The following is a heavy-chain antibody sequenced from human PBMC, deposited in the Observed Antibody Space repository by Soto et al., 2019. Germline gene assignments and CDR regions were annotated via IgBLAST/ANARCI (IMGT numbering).Heavy chain of an antibody. Sequence: QVQLVQSGAEVKKPGASVKVSCKASGYTFTNYGINWVRQAPGQGLEWLGWVSAYNGERRYAQRVQARVIMTTDTSPTTAYMESRSLRSDDTAVYYCSRGTSIPASGDYWGQGTLVTVSS. V-gene: IGHV1-18*01. D-gene: IGHD6-6*01. CDR3: SRGTSIPASGDY. J-gene: IGHJ4*01. CDR2: VSAYNGER. CDR1: GYTFTNYG.